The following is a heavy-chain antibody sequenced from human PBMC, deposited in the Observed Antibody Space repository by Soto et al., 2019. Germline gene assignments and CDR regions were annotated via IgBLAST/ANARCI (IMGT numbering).Heavy chain of an antibody. D-gene: IGHD2-15*01. CDR3: AREADPDYYFDY. Sequence: QVQLQESGPGLVKPSQTLSLTCTVSGGSISSGGYYWSWIRQHPGKGLEWIGYIYYSGSTYYNPSLKSRVTISVDTSKNQFSLKLSSVTAAVTAVYYCAREADPDYYFDYWGQGTLVTVSS. CDR2: IYYSGST. V-gene: IGHV4-31*03. CDR1: GGSISSGGYY. J-gene: IGHJ4*02.